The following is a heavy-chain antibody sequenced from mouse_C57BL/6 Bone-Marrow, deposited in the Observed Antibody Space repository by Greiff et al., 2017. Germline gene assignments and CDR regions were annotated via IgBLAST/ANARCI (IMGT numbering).Heavy chain of an antibody. D-gene: IGHD1-1*01. CDR1: GYTFTDYE. J-gene: IGHJ4*01. V-gene: IGHV1-15*01. CDR2: IDPETGGT. CDR3: TTSFYYGSSYVGAMDY. Sequence: VQLQQSGAELVRPGASVTLSCKASGYTFTDYEMHWVKQTPVHGLEWIGAIDPETGGTAYNQKFKGKAILTADKSSSTAYMELRSLTSEDSAVYYCTTSFYYGSSYVGAMDYWGQGTSVTVSS.